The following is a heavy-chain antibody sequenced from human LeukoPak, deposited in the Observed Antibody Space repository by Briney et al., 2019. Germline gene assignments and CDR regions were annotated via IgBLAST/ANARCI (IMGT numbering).Heavy chain of an antibody. Sequence: SETLSLTCAVSGYSISSGYYWGWIRQPPGKGLEWIGTIYHSRSTYYNPSLKSRVPISVDTSKDQFSLKLSSVTAADTALYYCARQGGGAARVFDYWGQGTLVTVSS. CDR1: GYSISSGYY. J-gene: IGHJ4*02. D-gene: IGHD6-6*01. V-gene: IGHV4-38-2*01. CDR3: ARQGGGAARVFDY. CDR2: IYHSRST.